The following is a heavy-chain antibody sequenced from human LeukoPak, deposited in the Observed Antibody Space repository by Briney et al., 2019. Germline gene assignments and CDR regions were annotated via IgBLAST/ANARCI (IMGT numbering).Heavy chain of an antibody. V-gene: IGHV3-30*18. J-gene: IGHJ3*02. CDR1: GFTLSSDG. D-gene: IGHD6-19*01. Sequence: GGCLRLSCAASGFTLSSDGMHWVPQAPGKGLEWVAVISYDGSDKYYADSVKGRFTISRDNSKNTLYLQMNSLRAEDTAVYYCAKGDIYQWLVPDAFDIWGQGTMVTVSS. CDR3: AKGDIYQWLVPDAFDI. CDR2: ISYDGSDK.